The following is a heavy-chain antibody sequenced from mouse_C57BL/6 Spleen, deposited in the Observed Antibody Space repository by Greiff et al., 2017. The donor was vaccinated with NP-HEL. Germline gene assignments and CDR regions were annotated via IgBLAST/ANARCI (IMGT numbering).Heavy chain of an antibody. CDR2: ISYDGSN. CDR1: GYSITSGYY. Sequence: DVQLQESGPGLVKPSQSLSLTCSVTGYSITSGYYWIWNRQFPGNKLEWMGYISYDGSNNYNPSLKNRISITRDTSKNQFFLKLNSVTTEDTATYYCARDPYWYFDVWGTGTTVTVSS. CDR3: ARDPYWYFDV. J-gene: IGHJ1*03. V-gene: IGHV3-6*01.